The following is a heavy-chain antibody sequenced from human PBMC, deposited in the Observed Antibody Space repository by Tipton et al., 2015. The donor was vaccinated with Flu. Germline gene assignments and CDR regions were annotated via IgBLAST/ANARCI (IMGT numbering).Heavy chain of an antibody. CDR2: IHRYGTT. Sequence: TLSLTCVVPGDPISSDYFWGWIRQPPGKGLEWIATIHRYGTTYYNPSLKSRVTISVDTSKNRFSLKLNSVSAADTAVYYCARDYGDLNWFDSWGQGKVVTVSS. J-gene: IGHJ5*01. D-gene: IGHD7-27*01. CDR1: GDPISSDYF. CDR3: ARDYGDLNWFDS. V-gene: IGHV4-38-2*02.